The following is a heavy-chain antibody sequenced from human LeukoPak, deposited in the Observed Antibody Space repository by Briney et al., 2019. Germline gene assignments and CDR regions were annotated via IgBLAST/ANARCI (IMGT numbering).Heavy chain of an antibody. CDR2: IYYSGST. CDR3: ARREYSSGWLDY. Sequence: SETLSLTCTVSGGSISSYYWSWIRQPPGKGLEWIGYIYYSGSTNYNPSLKSRVTISVDTSKNQFSLKLSSVTAADTAVYYCARREYSSGWLDYWGQETLVTVSS. J-gene: IGHJ4*02. V-gene: IGHV4-59*01. D-gene: IGHD6-19*01. CDR1: GGSISSYY.